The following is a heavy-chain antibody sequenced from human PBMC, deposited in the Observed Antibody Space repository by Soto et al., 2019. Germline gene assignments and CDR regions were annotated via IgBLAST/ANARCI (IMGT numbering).Heavy chain of an antibody. CDR3: ARRGGYCSSTNCYNYYYYYMDV. CDR1: GYSFTSYW. D-gene: IGHD2-2*02. Sequence: GESLKISCKGSGYSFTSYWIGWVRQMPGKGLEWMGIIYPGDSDTRYSPSFQGQVTISADKSISTAYLQWSSLKASDTAMYYCARRGGYCSSTNCYNYYYYYMDVWGKETTVTVSS. V-gene: IGHV5-51*01. J-gene: IGHJ6*03. CDR2: IYPGDSDT.